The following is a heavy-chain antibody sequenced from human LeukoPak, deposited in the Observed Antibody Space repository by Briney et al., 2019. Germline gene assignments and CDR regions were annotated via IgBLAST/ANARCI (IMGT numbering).Heavy chain of an antibody. J-gene: IGHJ4*02. Sequence: GGSLRLSCAASGFTFSDYYMSWIRQAPGKGLEWVSYISSSGSTIYYADSVKGRFTISRDNAKNSLYLQMNSLRAEDTAVYYCARDEHYDYVWGSYRKNIDYWGQGTLVTVSS. CDR3: ARDEHYDYVWGSYRKNIDY. CDR1: GFTFSDYY. CDR2: ISSSGSTI. V-gene: IGHV3-11*04. D-gene: IGHD3-16*02.